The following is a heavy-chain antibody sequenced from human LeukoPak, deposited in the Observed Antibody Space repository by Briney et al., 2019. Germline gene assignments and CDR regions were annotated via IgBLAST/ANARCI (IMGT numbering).Heavy chain of an antibody. D-gene: IGHD3-22*01. CDR3: ARGLYDSSGYYFYYYYYYMDV. V-gene: IGHV1-18*01. CDR1: GYTFTTYV. Sequence: ASVKVSCKTSGYTFTTYVFNWVRQAPGQGLEWMGWISAYNGNTNYAQNLQGRVTMARDMSTSTVHMELSSLRSEDTAVYYCARGLYDSSGYYFYYYYYYMDVWGKGTTVTVSS. J-gene: IGHJ6*03. CDR2: ISAYNGNT.